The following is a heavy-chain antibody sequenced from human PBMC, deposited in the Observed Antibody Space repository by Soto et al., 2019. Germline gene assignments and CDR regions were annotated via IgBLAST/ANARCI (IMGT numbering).Heavy chain of an antibody. CDR2: IVPIFGTA. D-gene: IGHD2-2*01. V-gene: IGHV1-69*13. CDR1: GGTFSSYA. J-gene: IGHJ6*02. Sequence: SVKVSCKASGGTFSSYAISWVRQAPGQGLEWMGGIVPIFGTANYAQKFQGRVTITADESTSTAYMELSSLRSEDTAVYYCARLFCSSTSCSTGNYYYYGMDVWGQGTTVTVSS. CDR3: ARLFCSSTSCSTGNYYYYGMDV.